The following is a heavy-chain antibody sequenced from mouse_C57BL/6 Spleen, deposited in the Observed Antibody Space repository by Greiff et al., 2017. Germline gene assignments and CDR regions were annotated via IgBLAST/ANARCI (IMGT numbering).Heavy chain of an antibody. J-gene: IGHJ2*01. V-gene: IGHV1-74*01. Sequence: QVHVKQPGAELVKPGASVKVSCKASGYTFTSYWMHWVKQRPGQGLEWIGRIHPSGSDTKYNQKFKGKATLTVDKSSSSAYMQLSSLTAEDSAVYYSAIYAPYGRDYWGQGTTLTVSS. D-gene: IGHD1-2*01. CDR3: AIYAPYGRDY. CDR1: GYTFTSYW. CDR2: IHPSGSDT.